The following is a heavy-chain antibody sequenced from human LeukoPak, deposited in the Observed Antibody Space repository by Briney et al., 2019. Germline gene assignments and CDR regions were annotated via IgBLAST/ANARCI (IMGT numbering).Heavy chain of an antibody. J-gene: IGHJ4*02. D-gene: IGHD1-26*01. CDR2: IYYSGST. CDR3: ARDSGSYFDY. Sequence: SETLSLTCTVSGGSISSYYWSWIRQPPGKGLEWIGYIYYSGSTNYNPSLKSRVTISVDTSKNQFSLKLSSVTAADTAVYYCARDSGSYFDYWGQGTLVTVSP. V-gene: IGHV4-59*01. CDR1: GGSISSYY.